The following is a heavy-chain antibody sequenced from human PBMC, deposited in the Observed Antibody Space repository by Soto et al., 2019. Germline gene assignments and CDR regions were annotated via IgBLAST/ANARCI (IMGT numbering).Heavy chain of an antibody. D-gene: IGHD6-19*01. CDR2: IWYDGSNK. CDR3: ARDTGIAVAGSAEYFQH. Sequence: ESGGGVVQPGRSLRLSCAASGFTFSSYGMHWVRQAPGKGLEWVAVIWYDGSNKYYADSVKGRFTISRDNSKNTLYLQMNSLRAEDTAVYYCARDTGIAVAGSAEYFQHWGQGTLVTVSS. J-gene: IGHJ1*01. CDR1: GFTFSSYG. V-gene: IGHV3-33*01.